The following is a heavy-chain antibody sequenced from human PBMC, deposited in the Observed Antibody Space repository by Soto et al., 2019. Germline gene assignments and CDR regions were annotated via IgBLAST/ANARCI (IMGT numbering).Heavy chain of an antibody. CDR3: ARWEDTVTTTYY. Sequence: QVQLVQSGAEVKQPGASVKVSCKASGYTFTRYDISWVRQATGQGLEWMGWMHPNSGNTGYAQKFQGRVSMTRNTAISTAYMELSSLRTEDTAVYDCARWEDTVTTTYYWGQGTLDTVSS. CDR1: GYTFTRYD. V-gene: IGHV1-8*01. D-gene: IGHD4-17*01. J-gene: IGHJ4*02. CDR2: MHPNSGNT.